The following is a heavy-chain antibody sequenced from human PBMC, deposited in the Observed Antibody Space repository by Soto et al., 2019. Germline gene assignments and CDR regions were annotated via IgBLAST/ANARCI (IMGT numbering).Heavy chain of an antibody. D-gene: IGHD3-10*02. J-gene: IGHJ4*02. V-gene: IGHV1-69*01. CDR1: GGTFSSYA. CDR2: IIPIFGTA. CDR3: SGGPCLQGNGAFDY. Sequence: QVQLVQSGAEVKKPGSSVKVSCKASGGTFSSYAISWVRQAPGQGLEWMGGIIPIFGTANYAQKFQGRVTNYAEESTSKSYKELSRLGIEDQAVYYLSGGPCLQGNGAFDYWGQGTLVTVSS.